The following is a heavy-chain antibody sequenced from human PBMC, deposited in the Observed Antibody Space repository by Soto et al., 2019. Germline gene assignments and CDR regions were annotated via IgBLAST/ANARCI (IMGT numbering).Heavy chain of an antibody. CDR3: AREDCTNGVCSDGMDV. CDR1: GGSISSGGYY. Sequence: SETLSLTCTVSGGSISSGGYYWSWIRQHPGKGLERIGYIYYSGSTYYNPSLKSRVTISVDTSKNQFSLKLSSVTAADTAVYYCAREDCTNGVCSDGMDVWGQGTTVTSP. V-gene: IGHV4-31*03. J-gene: IGHJ6*02. CDR2: IYYSGST. D-gene: IGHD2-8*01.